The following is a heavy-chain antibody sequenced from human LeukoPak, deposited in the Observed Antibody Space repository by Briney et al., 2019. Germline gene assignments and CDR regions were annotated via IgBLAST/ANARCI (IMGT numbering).Heavy chain of an antibody. CDR3: ATSGATTVTTWGGSWFDP. CDR1: GGSISSYY. Sequence: PSETLSLTCTVSGGSISSYYWNWIRQPPGKGLEWIGYIYYSGSTNYSPSLKSRVTISADTSKNQFSLKLSSVTPADTAVYYCATSGATTVTTWGGSWFDPWGQGTLVTISS. V-gene: IGHV4-59*01. CDR2: IYYSGST. J-gene: IGHJ5*02. D-gene: IGHD4-17*01.